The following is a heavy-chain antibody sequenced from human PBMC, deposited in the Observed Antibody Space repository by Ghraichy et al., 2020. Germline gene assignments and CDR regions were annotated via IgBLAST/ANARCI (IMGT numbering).Heavy chain of an antibody. CDR2: IYYSGST. CDR3: ASCSSTSCYNLYYFDY. J-gene: IGHJ4*02. V-gene: IGHV4-39*01. Sequence: SETLSLTCTVSGGSISSSSYYWGWIRQPPGKGLEWIGSIYYSGSTYYNPSLKSRVTISVDTSKNQFSLKLSSVTAADTAVYYCASCSSTSCYNLYYFDYWGQGTLVTVSS. D-gene: IGHD2-2*01. CDR1: GGSISSSSYY.